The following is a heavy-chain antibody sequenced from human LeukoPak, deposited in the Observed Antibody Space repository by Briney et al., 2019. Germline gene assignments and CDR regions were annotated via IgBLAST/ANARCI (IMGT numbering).Heavy chain of an antibody. CDR2: ISGSST. CDR3: ATSPMIVVALFDY. D-gene: IGHD3-22*01. CDR1: GFTFSSYA. J-gene: IGHJ4*02. Sequence: GGSLRLSCAASGFTFSSYAMSWVRQAPGKGLEWVSAISGSSTYYADSVKGRFTISRDNSKNTLYLQMNSLRAEDTAVYYCATSPMIVVALFDYWGQGTLVTVSS. V-gene: IGHV3-23*01.